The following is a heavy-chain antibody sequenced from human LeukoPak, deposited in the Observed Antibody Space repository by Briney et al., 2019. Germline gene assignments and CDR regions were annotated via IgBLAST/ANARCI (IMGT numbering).Heavy chain of an antibody. J-gene: IGHJ3*01. V-gene: IGHV1-18*01. Sequence: ASVKVSCKASGYTFTSYGISWVRQAPGQGLEWMGWISVCSGNTNYAQRLQGRLTMTTDTSTSTAYMELRSLRSDDTAVYYCARRTYCASYYTPDDAFDVWGQGTMVTASS. CDR2: ISVCSGNT. CDR1: GYTFTSYG. D-gene: IGHD3-10*01. CDR3: ARRTYCASYYTPDDAFDV.